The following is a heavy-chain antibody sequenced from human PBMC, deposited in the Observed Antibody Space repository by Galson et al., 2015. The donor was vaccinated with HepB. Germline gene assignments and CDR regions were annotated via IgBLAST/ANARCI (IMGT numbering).Heavy chain of an antibody. CDR3: ATERGYSGSGALDY. J-gene: IGHJ4*02. V-gene: IGHV3-15*01. CDR2: IRSRPDGGTT. D-gene: IGHD3-10*01. CDR1: GFIFSKAR. Sequence: SLRLSCATSGFIFSKARMTWVRQAPGKGLEWLARIRSRPDGGTTEHAAAVKGRFTISRDESESTAYLEMNSLKSEDTAMYFCATERGYSGSGALDYWGQGTLVTVSS.